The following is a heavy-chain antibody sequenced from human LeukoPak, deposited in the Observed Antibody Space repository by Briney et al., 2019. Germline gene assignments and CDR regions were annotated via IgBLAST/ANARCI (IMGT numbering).Heavy chain of an antibody. CDR2: INQDGSQK. J-gene: IGHJ4*02. CDR1: GFTFSSYW. Sequence: GGSLRLSCAASGFTFSSYWRSWVRQAPGKGLEWVANINQDGSQKYYVDSVKGRFTISRDNAKKSLFLQMNSLRAEDTAVYYCGRVGASYGSGSYSDYWGQGTLVTVSS. D-gene: IGHD3-10*01. CDR3: GRVGASYGSGSYSDY. V-gene: IGHV3-7*01.